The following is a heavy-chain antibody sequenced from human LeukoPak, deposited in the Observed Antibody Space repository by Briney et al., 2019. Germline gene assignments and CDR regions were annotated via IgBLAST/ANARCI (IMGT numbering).Heavy chain of an antibody. CDR3: AKDGRSFGSGSPYLDY. J-gene: IGHJ4*02. CDR1: GFTFSNYV. V-gene: IGHV3-23*01. Sequence: PGGSLRLSCAASGFTFSNYVMTWVRQAPGKGLEWVSAISGGGGGTHYADSVKGRFTISRDNSKNTLCLQMNSLRAEDTAVYYCAKDGRSFGSGSPYLDYWGQGTLVTVSS. D-gene: IGHD3-10*01. CDR2: ISGGGGGT.